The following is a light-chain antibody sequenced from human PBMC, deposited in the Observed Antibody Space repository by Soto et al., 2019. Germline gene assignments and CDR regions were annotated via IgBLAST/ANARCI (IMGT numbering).Light chain of an antibody. CDR2: AAS. CDR3: QQYGSSPWT. J-gene: IGKJ1*01. Sequence: EIVLTQSPDTLSLFPGERATLSCRASQSISSTYLAWYQQKPGQAPRPLIAAASNKATGTPDRCSGSGSGTDFTLTISRLEPEDFAVYYCQQYGSSPWTFGQGTKVEVK. V-gene: IGKV3-20*01. CDR1: QSISSTY.